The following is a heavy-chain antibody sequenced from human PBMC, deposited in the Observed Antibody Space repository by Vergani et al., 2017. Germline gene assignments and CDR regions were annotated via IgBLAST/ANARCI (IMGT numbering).Heavy chain of an antibody. CDR3: ARGHVLRTYYDFWSGYYPPDAFDI. J-gene: IGHJ3*02. D-gene: IGHD3-3*01. Sequence: VQLVESGGDLVQPGRSLRLSCAASGFTFSDYYMSWIRQAPGKGLEWVSYISSSGSTIYYADSVKGRFTISRDNAKNSLYLQMNSLRAEDTAVYYFARGHVLRTYYDFWSGYYPPDAFDIWGQGTMVTVSS. CDR1: GFTFSDYY. CDR2: ISSSGSTI. V-gene: IGHV3-11*01.